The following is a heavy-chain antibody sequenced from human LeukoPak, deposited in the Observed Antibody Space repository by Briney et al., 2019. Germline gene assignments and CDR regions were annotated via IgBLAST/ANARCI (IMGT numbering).Heavy chain of an antibody. D-gene: IGHD3-22*01. Sequence: PGGSLRLSCVASGFTFSDYPMHWVRQAPAKGLEWVTIISDGGSQKYYADSVKGRFTISRDDSKNTVYLQMNSLRPEDTAFYYCAKSFYDSSAYPQAPFDYWGQGTLVTVSS. V-gene: IGHV3-30*04. J-gene: IGHJ4*02. CDR1: GFTFSDYP. CDR3: AKSFYDSSAYPQAPFDY. CDR2: ISDGGSQK.